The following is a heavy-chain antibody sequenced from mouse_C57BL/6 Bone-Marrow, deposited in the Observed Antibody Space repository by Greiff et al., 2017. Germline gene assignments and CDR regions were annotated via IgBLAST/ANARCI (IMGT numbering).Heavy chain of an antibody. CDR1: GYTFTDYY. V-gene: IGHV1-19*01. Sequence: VQLKESGPVLVKPGASVKMSCKASGYTFTDYYMNWVKQSHGKSLEWIGVINPYNGGTSYNQKFKGKATLTVDKSSSTAYMELNSLTSEDSAVYYCASSGLYGSSYDYAMDYWGQGTSVTVSS. CDR2: INPYNGGT. CDR3: ASSGLYGSSYDYAMDY. J-gene: IGHJ4*01. D-gene: IGHD1-1*01.